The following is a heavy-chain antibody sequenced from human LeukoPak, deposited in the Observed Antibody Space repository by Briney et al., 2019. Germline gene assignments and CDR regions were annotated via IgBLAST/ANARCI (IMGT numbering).Heavy chain of an antibody. J-gene: IGHJ4*02. CDR1: GYTFTGYY. CDR2: IIPILGIA. V-gene: IGHV1-69*04. Sequence: SVKVSCKASGYTFTGYYMHWVRQAPGQGLEWMGRIIPILGIANYAQKFQGRVTITADKSTSTAYMELSSLRSEDTAVCYCAREDGEMATSYFDYWGQGTLVTVSS. D-gene: IGHD5-24*01. CDR3: AREDGEMATSYFDY.